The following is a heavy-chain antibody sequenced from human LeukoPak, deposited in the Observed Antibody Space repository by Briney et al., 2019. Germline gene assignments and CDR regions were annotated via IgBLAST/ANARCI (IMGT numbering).Heavy chain of an antibody. CDR3: ARRTGSAFDI. CDR1: GGSISSGGYY. V-gene: IGHV4-31*03. D-gene: IGHD7-27*01. Sequence: SQTLSLTCTVSGGSISSGGYYWSCIRQHPGKGLEWIGYIFYSGGTYYNPSLKSRVIISVDTSKNQFSLKLSSVTAADTAVYYCARRTGSAFDIWGQGTMVTVSS. J-gene: IGHJ3*02. CDR2: IFYSGGT.